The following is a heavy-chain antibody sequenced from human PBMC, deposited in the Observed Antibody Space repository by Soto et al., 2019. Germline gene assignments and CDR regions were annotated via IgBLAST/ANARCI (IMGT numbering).Heavy chain of an antibody. CDR3: ARRYGYSFDY. D-gene: IGHD1-1*01. CDR1: GGSISSYY. V-gene: IGHV4-59*08. J-gene: IGHJ4*02. Sequence: SETLSLTCSVSGGSISSYYWSWIRQPPGRGLEWIGYIYYSGSTNYNPSLKSRVTISVDTSKNQFSLKLSSVTAADTAVYYCARRYGYSFDYWGQGTMVTVSS. CDR2: IYYSGST.